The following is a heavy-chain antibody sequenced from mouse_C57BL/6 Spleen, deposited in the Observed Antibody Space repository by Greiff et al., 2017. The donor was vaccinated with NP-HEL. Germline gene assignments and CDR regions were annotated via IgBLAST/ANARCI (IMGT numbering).Heavy chain of an antibody. CDR1: GFTFSDYY. CDR3: ARHDYYSNYAMDY. V-gene: IGHV5-12*01. D-gene: IGHD2-5*01. CDR2: ISNGGGST. Sequence: EVMLVESGGGLVQPGGSLKLSCAASGFTFSDYYMYWVRQTPEKRLEWVAYISNGGGSTYYPDTVKGRFTISRDNAKNTLDLQMSRLKSDDTAMYYCARHDYYSNYAMDYWGQGTSVTVSS. J-gene: IGHJ4*01.